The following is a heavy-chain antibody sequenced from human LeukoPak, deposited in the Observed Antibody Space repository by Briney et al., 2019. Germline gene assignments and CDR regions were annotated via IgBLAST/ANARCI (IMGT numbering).Heavy chain of an antibody. CDR1: GFTFSSYA. Sequence: GGSLRLSCAASGFTFSSYAMSWVRQASGKGLEWVSSISGSGSSTYYADSVKGRFTISRDNSKNTLYLQMNSLRAEDTAVYYCARAEAGIAVAGDAFDIWGQGTMVTVSS. CDR2: ISGSGSST. D-gene: IGHD6-19*01. J-gene: IGHJ3*02. V-gene: IGHV3-23*01. CDR3: ARAEAGIAVAGDAFDI.